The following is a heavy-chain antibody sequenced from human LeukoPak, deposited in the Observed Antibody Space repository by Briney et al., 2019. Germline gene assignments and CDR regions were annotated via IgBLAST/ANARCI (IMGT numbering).Heavy chain of an antibody. CDR3: ARVLRGVMMNWYFDL. CDR1: GYSISSGYY. Sequence: SSETLSLTCTVSGYSISSGYYWGWIRQPPGKGLEWIGSIYHSGSTYYNPSLKSRVTISVDTSKNQFSLKLSSVTAADTAVYYCARVLRGVMMNWYFDLWGRGTLVTVSS. J-gene: IGHJ2*01. D-gene: IGHD2-8*01. V-gene: IGHV4-38-2*02. CDR2: IYHSGST.